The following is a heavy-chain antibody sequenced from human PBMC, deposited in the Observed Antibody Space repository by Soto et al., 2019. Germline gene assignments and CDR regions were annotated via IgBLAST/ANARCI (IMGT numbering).Heavy chain of an antibody. V-gene: IGHV4-34*01. J-gene: IGHJ6*02. Sequence: PSETLSLTCAVYGGSFSGYYWSWIRQPPGKGLEWSGEINHSGSPNYNPSLKSRVTISVDTSKNQFSLKLSSVTAADTAVYYCARVKSIAMSYGSGSYYTSSYYYYGMDVWGQGTTVTVSS. CDR1: GGSFSGYY. CDR3: ARVKSIAMSYGSGSYYTSSYYYYGMDV. CDR2: INHSGSP. D-gene: IGHD3-10*01.